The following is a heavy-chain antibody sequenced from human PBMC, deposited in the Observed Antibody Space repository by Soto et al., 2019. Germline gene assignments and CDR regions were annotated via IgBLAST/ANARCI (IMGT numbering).Heavy chain of an antibody. Sequence: ASVKVSCKASGYTFTSYAMHWVRQAPGQRFEWMGWINAGNGNTKYSQKFQGRVTITRDTSASTAYMELSSLRSEDTAVYYCASSELRYFDWLLSPFDYWGQGTLVTVSS. D-gene: IGHD3-9*01. CDR2: INAGNGNT. CDR1: GYTFTSYA. V-gene: IGHV1-3*01. J-gene: IGHJ4*02. CDR3: ASSELRYFDWLLSPFDY.